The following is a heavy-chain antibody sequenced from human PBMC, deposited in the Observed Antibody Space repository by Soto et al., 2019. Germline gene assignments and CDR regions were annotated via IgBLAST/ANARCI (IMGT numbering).Heavy chain of an antibody. D-gene: IGHD5-12*01. V-gene: IGHV4-4*07. CDR2: IFSSGST. J-gene: IGHJ4*02. CDR3: AREGSYSAYNFAHGIQLWSFDF. Sequence: PAETLSLTWTVSGGSXNTFYWSWVRQPAGKGLEWIGRIFSSGSTSFNPSLESRVAMSVDTSKNHFSLNLSSVTAADMAVYYCAREGSYSAYNFAHGIQLWSFDFWGQGALVTVS. CDR1: GGSXNTFY.